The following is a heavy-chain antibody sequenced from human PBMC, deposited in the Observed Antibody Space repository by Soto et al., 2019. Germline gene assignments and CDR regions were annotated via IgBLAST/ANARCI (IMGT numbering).Heavy chain of an antibody. D-gene: IGHD6-13*01. CDR1: GYTFTSYY. J-gene: IGHJ4*02. CDR3: ARNLAAADY. Sequence: QVQLVQSGAEVRKPGASVKVSCKASGYTFTSYYIHWVRQAPGQGLEWVAIINPSGGSTNYAQKFQGRITVTRDMSTSTVYMELSSLRSEDTAVYYCARNLAAADYWGQGTLVIVSS. V-gene: IGHV1-46*01. CDR2: INPSGGST.